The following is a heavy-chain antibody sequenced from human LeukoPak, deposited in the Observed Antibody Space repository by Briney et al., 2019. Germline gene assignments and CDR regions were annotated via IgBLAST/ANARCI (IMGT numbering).Heavy chain of an antibody. CDR3: AKGGYSSSWCLDY. D-gene: IGHD6-13*01. CDR2: ISSSGSST. Sequence: SGGSLRLSCAASGFTFSNYALSWVRQAPGKGLECVSTISSSGSSTYYADSVKGRFTISRDNSKNTMDLQMNSLRAEDTAVYYCAKGGYSSSWCLDYWGQGTLVTVSS. J-gene: IGHJ4*02. CDR1: GFTFSNYA. V-gene: IGHV3-23*01.